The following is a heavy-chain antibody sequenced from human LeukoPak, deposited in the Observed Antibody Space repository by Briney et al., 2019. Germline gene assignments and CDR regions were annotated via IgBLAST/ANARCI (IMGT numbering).Heavy chain of an antibody. CDR2: INSSSSYI. CDR3: ASPDCSGGSCYPEDDAFDI. J-gene: IGHJ3*02. Sequence: KPGGSLRLSCAASGFTFSSYSMNWVRQAPGKGLEWVSSINSSSSYIYYAVSVKGRFTISRDNAKNSLYLKMNSLRAEDTAVYYCASPDCSGGSCYPEDDAFDIWGRGTMVTVSS. D-gene: IGHD2-15*01. CDR1: GFTFSSYS. V-gene: IGHV3-21*01.